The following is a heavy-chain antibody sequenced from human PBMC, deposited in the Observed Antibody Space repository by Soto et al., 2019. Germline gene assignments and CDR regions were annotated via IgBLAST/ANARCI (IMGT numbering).Heavy chain of an antibody. Sequence: QVQVVPSGAEVKKPGASVKVSCKASGYSFSTYSMHWVRPAPGQGLEWMGWINGANGNTRYSQKFKDRVSISRDTPASKGYMELSSLRSEDTAVYYCARGKGMEENYYYHGMDVWGPGTTVSVSS. V-gene: IGHV1-3*01. CDR1: GYSFSTYS. D-gene: IGHD1-1*01. CDR2: INGANGNT. J-gene: IGHJ6*02. CDR3: ARGKGMEENYYYHGMDV.